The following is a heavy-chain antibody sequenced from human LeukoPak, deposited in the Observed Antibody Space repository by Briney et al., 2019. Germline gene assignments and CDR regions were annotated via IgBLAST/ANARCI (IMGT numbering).Heavy chain of an antibody. CDR2: IIPIFGTA. J-gene: IGHJ3*02. CDR3: ARDRPPNIAAAGPYDAFDI. V-gene: IGHV1-69*05. D-gene: IGHD6-13*01. Sequence: ASVKVSCKASGGTFSSYAISWVRQAPGQGLEWMGGIIPIFGTANYAQKFQGRVTITTDESTSTAYMELSSLRSEDTAVYYCARDRPPNIAAAGPYDAFDIWGQGTMVTVSS. CDR1: GGTFSSYA.